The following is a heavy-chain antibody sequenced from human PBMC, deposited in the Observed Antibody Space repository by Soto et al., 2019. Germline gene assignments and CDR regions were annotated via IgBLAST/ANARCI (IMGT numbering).Heavy chain of an antibody. CDR1: GGSISSYY. V-gene: IGHV4-59*01. CDR2: IYYSGST. J-gene: IGHJ6*02. Sequence: PSETLSLTCTVSGGSISSYYWSWIRQPPGKGLEWIGYIYYSGSTNYNPSLKSRVTISVDTSKNQFSLKLSSVTAADTAVYYCARTFPGRYYYYGMDVWGQGTTVTVSS. CDR3: ARTFPGRYYYYGMDV.